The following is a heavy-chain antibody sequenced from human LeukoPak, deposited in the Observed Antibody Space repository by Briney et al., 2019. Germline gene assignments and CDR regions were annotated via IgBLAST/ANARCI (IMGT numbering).Heavy chain of an antibody. Sequence: PGTSLRLSCAASGFTFTSYGMHWVRQAPGKGLEWVALITYDGYYKYYSDSVKGRFTISSDTSKNTLYLQMNSLRAEDTAVYYCAKDEGYSYGPIIDYWGQGTLVTVSS. J-gene: IGHJ4*02. V-gene: IGHV3-30*18. CDR2: ITYDGYYK. CDR3: AKDEGYSYGPIIDY. D-gene: IGHD5-18*01. CDR1: GFTFTSYG.